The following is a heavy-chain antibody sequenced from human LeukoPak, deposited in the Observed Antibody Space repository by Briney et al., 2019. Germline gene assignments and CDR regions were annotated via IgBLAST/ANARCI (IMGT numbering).Heavy chain of an antibody. Sequence: GASVKVSCKASGYTFTSYDINWVRQATGQGLEWMGWMNPNSGNTGYAQKFQGRVTITRNTSISTAYMELSSLRSEDTAVYYCARDPGGVNIPRYYFYMDVWGKGTTVTISS. J-gene: IGHJ6*03. CDR1: GYTFTSYD. V-gene: IGHV1-8*03. CDR3: ARDPGGVNIPRYYFYMDV. CDR2: MNPNSGNT. D-gene: IGHD3-16*01.